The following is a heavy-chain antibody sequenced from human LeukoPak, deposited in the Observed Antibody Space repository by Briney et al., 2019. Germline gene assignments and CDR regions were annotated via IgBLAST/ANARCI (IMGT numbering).Heavy chain of an antibody. Sequence: SGGSLRLSCAASGFNFSSYAMSWVRQAPGKGLEWVSAISGIGGSTYYADSVKGRFTISRDNSKNTLYLQMTSLRAEDTAVYYCAKSQQRLRGFFDYWGQGTLVTVSS. D-gene: IGHD6-25*01. J-gene: IGHJ4*02. CDR3: AKSQQRLRGFFDY. CDR1: GFNFSSYA. V-gene: IGHV3-23*01. CDR2: ISGIGGST.